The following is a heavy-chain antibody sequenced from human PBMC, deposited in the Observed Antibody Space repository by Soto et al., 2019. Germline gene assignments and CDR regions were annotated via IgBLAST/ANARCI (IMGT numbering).Heavy chain of an antibody. D-gene: IGHD3-3*01. V-gene: IGHV3-48*03. J-gene: IGHJ5*02. CDR1: GFTFRKYD. CDR2: ISRGASVT. CDR3: ARVAFGAVVNNWFDP. Sequence: GGSLRLSCAASGFTFRKYDMTWVRHSPGRGLEWISYISRGASVTYYADSVKGRFTISRDDADNSMSLQMNSLSAEDTAVYYCARVAFGAVVNNWFDPWGQGTLVTVSS.